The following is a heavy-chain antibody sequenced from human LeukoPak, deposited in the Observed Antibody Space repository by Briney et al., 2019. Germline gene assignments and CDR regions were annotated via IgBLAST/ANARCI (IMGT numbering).Heavy chain of an antibody. D-gene: IGHD3-10*01. Sequence: ASVKVSCKASGYTFVDYGFSWVRQAPGQGLEWMGWVSAYNGNTAYAQELQGRVTMTTDASTSTAYMELRSLRSDDTAVYYCARDLMVRGRGYYMDVWGKGTTVTVSS. V-gene: IGHV1-18*01. CDR2: VSAYNGNT. CDR3: ARDLMVRGRGYYMDV. J-gene: IGHJ6*03. CDR1: GYTFVDYG.